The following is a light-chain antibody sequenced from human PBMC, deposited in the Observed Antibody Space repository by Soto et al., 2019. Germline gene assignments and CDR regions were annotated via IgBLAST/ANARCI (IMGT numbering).Light chain of an antibody. V-gene: IGKV3-20*01. J-gene: IGKJ5*01. Sequence: IVLTQSPGTLSLPPGERATLSCRASQSVSSSLAWYQQKTGQAPRLLISGASSRATGIPDRFSGSGSETDFTLTISRLEPEDFALYYCQQYGSSPITFGQGTRLEIK. CDR1: QSVSSS. CDR2: GAS. CDR3: QQYGSSPIT.